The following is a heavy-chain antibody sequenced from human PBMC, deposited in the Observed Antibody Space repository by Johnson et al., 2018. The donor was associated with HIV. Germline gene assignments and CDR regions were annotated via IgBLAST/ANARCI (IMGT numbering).Heavy chain of an antibody. J-gene: IGHJ3*02. D-gene: IGHD3-22*01. CDR2: ISYDGINK. CDR3: ARLYDSSGYGAFDI. Sequence: QMQLVESGGGVVQPGRSLRLSCAASGFTFSYYAMHWVRQAPGKGLEWVAVISYDGINKYYAQSVKGRFTISRDNSKKTLYLQMNSLRAEDTAVYNCARLYDSSGYGAFDIWGQGTSITVSS. V-gene: IGHV3-30-3*01. CDR1: GFTFSYYA.